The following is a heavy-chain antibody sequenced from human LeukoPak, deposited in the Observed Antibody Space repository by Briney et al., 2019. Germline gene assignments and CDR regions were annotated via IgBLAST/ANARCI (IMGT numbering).Heavy chain of an antibody. D-gene: IGHD6-13*01. CDR1: GYTFTSYG. J-gene: IGHJ4*02. CDR2: ISAYNGNT. CDR3: ARGALTGYSSSWENIDY. V-gene: IGHV1-18*01. Sequence: ASVKVSCKASGYTFTSYGISWVRQAPGQGLEWMGWISAYNGNTNYAQKLQGRVTMTTDTSTSTAYMELRSLRSDDTAVYYCARGALTGYSSSWENIDYWGQGILVTVSS.